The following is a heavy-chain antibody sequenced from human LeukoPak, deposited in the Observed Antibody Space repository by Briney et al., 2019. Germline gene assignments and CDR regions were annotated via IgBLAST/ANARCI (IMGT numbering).Heavy chain of an antibody. V-gene: IGHV1-69*13. J-gene: IGHJ4*02. CDR1: GGTFSSYA. CDR3: ARRLYDILTGYPYYFDY. CDR2: IIPIFGTA. D-gene: IGHD3-9*01. Sequence: SVKVSCKASGGTFSSYAISWGRQAPGQGLEWMGGIIPIFGTANYAQKFQGRVTITADESTSTAYMDLSSLSSEDTAVYYCARRLYDILTGYPYYFDYWGQGPLVPVSS.